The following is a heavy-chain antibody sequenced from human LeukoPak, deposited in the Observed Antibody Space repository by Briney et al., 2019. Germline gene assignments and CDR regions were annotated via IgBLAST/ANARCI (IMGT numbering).Heavy chain of an antibody. CDR2: INSDGSST. J-gene: IGHJ3*02. D-gene: IGHD2-15*01. CDR1: GFTFSSYW. Sequence: GGSLRLSCAASGFTFSSYWMHWVRQAPGKGLVWVSRINSDGSSTSYADSVKGRFTISRDNAKNTLYLQMNSLRAEDTAVYYCAREYCSGGSCLGRTQLLHDAFDIWGQGTMVTVSS. V-gene: IGHV3-74*01. CDR3: AREYCSGGSCLGRTQLLHDAFDI.